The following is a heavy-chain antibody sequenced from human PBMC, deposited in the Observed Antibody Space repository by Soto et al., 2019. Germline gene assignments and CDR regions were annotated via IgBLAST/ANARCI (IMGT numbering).Heavy chain of an antibody. V-gene: IGHV3-30*18. D-gene: IGHD1-20*01. Sequence: PGGSLRLSCAASGFTFSNYGTHWVRQAPGKGLEWVAVISYDGSNKYYADSVKGRFTISRDNSKNTLFLQINSLRAEDTAVYYCAKSLRITGTFDYWGQGTLVTVSS. CDR3: AKSLRITGTFDY. J-gene: IGHJ4*02. CDR2: ISYDGSNK. CDR1: GFTFSNYG.